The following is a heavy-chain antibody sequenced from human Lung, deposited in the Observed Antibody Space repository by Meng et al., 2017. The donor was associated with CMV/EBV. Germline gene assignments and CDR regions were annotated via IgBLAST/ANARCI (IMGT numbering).Heavy chain of an antibody. CDR2: IKQDGSEK. D-gene: IGHD3-3*01. CDR3: ARDQRPEYYDFWSGYLGKGGYYGRDV. J-gene: IGHJ6*02. Sequence: GESXKISXAASGFTFSSYWMSWVRQAPGKGLEWVANIKQDGSEKYYVDSVKGRFTISRDNAKNSLYLQMNSLRAEDTAVYYCARDQRPEYYDFWSGYLGKGGYYGRDVWGQGTXVTVSS. CDR1: GFTFSSYW. V-gene: IGHV3-7*01.